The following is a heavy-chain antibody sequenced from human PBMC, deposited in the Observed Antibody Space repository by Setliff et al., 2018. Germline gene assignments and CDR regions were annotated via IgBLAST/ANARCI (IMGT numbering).Heavy chain of an antibody. V-gene: IGHV4-61*09. Sequence: PSETLSLTCTLSGGSISGTYYYWGWVRQPAGKALEWIGQIYTRWSTNYNPSLKSRVTISVDTSKNQFSLKLSSVTAADTAVYYCARLSGFQYIDVWGKGTTVTVSS. D-gene: IGHD3-3*01. CDR1: GGSISGTYYY. J-gene: IGHJ6*03. CDR3: ARLSGFQYIDV. CDR2: IYTRWST.